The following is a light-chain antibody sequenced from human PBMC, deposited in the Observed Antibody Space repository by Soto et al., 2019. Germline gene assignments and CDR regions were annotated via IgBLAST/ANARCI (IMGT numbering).Light chain of an antibody. V-gene: IGKV1-6*02. CDR1: QGIRND. J-gene: IGKJ4*01. CDR2: AAS. Sequence: AVQMTQSPSSLSASVGDRVTITCRASQGIRNDLGWYQQKPGKAPKLLVYAASSLQSGVPSRFSGSGSGTDFTFTISSLQPEDFATYFCLQDWKYPLTFGGGTRVEVK. CDR3: LQDWKYPLT.